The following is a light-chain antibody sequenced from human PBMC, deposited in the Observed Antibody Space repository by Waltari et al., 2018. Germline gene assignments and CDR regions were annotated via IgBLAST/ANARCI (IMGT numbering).Light chain of an antibody. CDR2: GQN. J-gene: IGLJ2*01. CDR3: HSRDSSSTRF. V-gene: IGLV3-19*01. Sequence: SSELTQDPTVSVALGQTVRITCQGDSLRRYYPSWYQQRPGQAPILVLYGQNSRPQGIPDRFSGSISGNTASLTITGAQAEDEADYYCHSRDSSSTRFFGGGTRLTV. CDR1: SLRRYY.